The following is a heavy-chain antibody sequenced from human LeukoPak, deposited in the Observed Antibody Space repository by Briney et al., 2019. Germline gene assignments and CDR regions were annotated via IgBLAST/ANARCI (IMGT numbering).Heavy chain of an antibody. J-gene: IGHJ4*02. V-gene: IGHV3-7*01. Sequence: GGPLRLSCAASGFTFSNYWLTWVRQAPGQGLEWVANIKQDGSEKHYVDSVKGRFTVSRDNAKNSLYLQMNSLRAEDTAVYYCARDRQIAYWGQGTLVTVSS. CDR3: ARDRQIAY. CDR2: IKQDGSEK. CDR1: GFTFSNYW.